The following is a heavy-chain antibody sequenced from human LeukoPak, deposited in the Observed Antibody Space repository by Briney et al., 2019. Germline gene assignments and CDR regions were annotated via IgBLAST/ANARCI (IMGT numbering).Heavy chain of an antibody. CDR2: IIPIFGTA. J-gene: IGHJ3*02. Sequence: ASVKVSCKASGGTFSSYAISWVRQAPGQGLEWMGGIIPIFGTANYAQKFQGRVTITADESTSTAYMELSSLRSEDTAVYYCAGSQYYDFWSGYSPGAFDIWGQGTMVTVSS. CDR3: AGSQYYDFWSGYSPGAFDI. D-gene: IGHD3-3*01. CDR1: GGTFSSYA. V-gene: IGHV1-69*13.